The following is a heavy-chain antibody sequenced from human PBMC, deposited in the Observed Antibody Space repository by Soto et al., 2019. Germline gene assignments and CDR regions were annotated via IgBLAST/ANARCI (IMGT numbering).Heavy chain of an antibody. D-gene: IGHD3-22*01. J-gene: IGHJ5*01. Sequence: PVGSLRLSCAASGFTVRSNYMSWVLQAPGKGLEWVSVIYSGCSTYYADSVKGRFTISRDNSQNTLYLQMNSLRAEDTAIYYCAKDHYYDTTGPFDSWGQGTLVTVSS. V-gene: IGHV3-66*01. CDR2: IYSGCST. CDR1: GFTVRSNY. CDR3: AKDHYYDTTGPFDS.